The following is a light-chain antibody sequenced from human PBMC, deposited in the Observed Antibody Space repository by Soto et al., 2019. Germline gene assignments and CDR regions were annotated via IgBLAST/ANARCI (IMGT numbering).Light chain of an antibody. V-gene: IGKV3-20*01. CDR1: HSVSTNY. J-gene: IGKJ3*01. Sequence: EIVLTQSPGTLSFSPAEIATLSSGSIHSVSTNYLAWYQLKPGEAPRLLIYGASSRATGIPDRFSGSGSGTDFTLTISRLEPEDFAVYYCQQYGSSPPIFSFGPGTKVDNK. CDR2: GAS. CDR3: QQYGSSPPIFS.